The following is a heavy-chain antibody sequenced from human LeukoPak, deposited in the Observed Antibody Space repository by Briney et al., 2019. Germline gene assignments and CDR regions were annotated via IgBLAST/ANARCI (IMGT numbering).Heavy chain of an antibody. CDR2: ISGSSDNT. J-gene: IGHJ4*02. V-gene: IGHV3-23*01. D-gene: IGHD7-27*01. CDR3: AKDPINWGSIYFDC. CDR1: GFAFSDFG. Sequence: GGSLRLSCAASGFAFSDFGVHWVRQAPGKGLEWVSSISGSSDNTNYADSVKGRFTISRDNSKNILYLQMNSLTAEDTAVYWCAKDPINWGSIYFDCWGQGTLVTVSS.